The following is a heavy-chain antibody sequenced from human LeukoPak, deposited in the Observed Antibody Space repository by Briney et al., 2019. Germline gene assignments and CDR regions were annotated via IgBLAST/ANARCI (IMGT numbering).Heavy chain of an antibody. J-gene: IGHJ4*02. D-gene: IGHD4-17*01. V-gene: IGHV1-69*04. CDR2: IIPILGVA. CDR3: ATDDDYDNRFDY. CDR1: GGTFSSYA. Sequence: SVKVSCKASGGTFSSYAISWVRQAPGQGLEWMGRIIPILGVANYAQKFQGRVTISADKSTSTAYMELSSLRSEDTALYYCATDDDYDNRFDYWGQGTLVTVSS.